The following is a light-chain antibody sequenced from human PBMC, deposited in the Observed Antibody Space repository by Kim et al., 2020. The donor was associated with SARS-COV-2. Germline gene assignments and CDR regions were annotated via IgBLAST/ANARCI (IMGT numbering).Light chain of an antibody. CDR2: SND. V-gene: IGLV1-44*01. CDR1: HSNIETNT. CDR3: AGWDDNLNGPL. J-gene: IGLJ2*01. Sequence: GPRVTSYCSGSHSNIETNTFSWYRHLPGTAPQLLIHSNDQRPSGVPDRFSGSKSGASASLAISGLQSEDEADYFCAGWDDNLNGPLFGGGTQLTVL.